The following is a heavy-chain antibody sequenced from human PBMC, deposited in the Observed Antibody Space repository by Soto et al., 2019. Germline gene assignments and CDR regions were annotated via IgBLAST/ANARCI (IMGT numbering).Heavy chain of an antibody. J-gene: IGHJ2*01. CDR3: ARAKDCSGGSCYWYFDL. D-gene: IGHD2-15*01. CDR1: GGTFSSYT. Sequence: QVQLVQSGAEVKKPGSSVKVSCKASGGTFSSYTISWVRQAPGQGLEWMGRIIPILGIANYAQKFQGRVTITAXXSXSXXSMELSSLRSEDTAVYYCARAKDCSGGSCYWYFDLWGRGTLVTVSS. V-gene: IGHV1-69*02. CDR2: IIPILGIA.